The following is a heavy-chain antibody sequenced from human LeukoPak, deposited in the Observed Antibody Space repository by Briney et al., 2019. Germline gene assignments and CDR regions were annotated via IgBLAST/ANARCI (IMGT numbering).Heavy chain of an antibody. CDR3: ARDEMGDV. J-gene: IGHJ6*02. CDR2: TYYSGST. D-gene: IGHD2-8*01. Sequence: PSETLSLTCTVSGGSISGYYWSWIRPPPGKGLEWIGYTYYSGSTYYNPSLKSRVTISVDTSKNQFSLKLNSVTAADTAVYYCARDEMGDVWGQGTTVTVSS. CDR1: GGSISGYY. V-gene: IGHV4-59*01.